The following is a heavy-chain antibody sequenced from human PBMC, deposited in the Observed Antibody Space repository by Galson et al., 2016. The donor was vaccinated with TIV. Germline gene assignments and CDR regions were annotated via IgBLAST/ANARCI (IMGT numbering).Heavy chain of an antibody. D-gene: IGHD1-26*01. Sequence: SLRLSCAASGFTFDDFVMHWVRQAPGKGLEWVSGMTWNGNEIGYADSVRGRFTISRDSATNSLYLQMYSLRPEDTALYFCSRGILGVHTVAFDVWGQGTMVTVS. CDR3: SRGILGVHTVAFDV. V-gene: IGHV3-9*01. CDR1: GFTFDDFV. CDR2: MTWNGNEI. J-gene: IGHJ3*01.